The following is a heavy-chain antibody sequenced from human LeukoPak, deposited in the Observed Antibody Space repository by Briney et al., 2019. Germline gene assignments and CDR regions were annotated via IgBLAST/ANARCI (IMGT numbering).Heavy chain of an antibody. V-gene: IGHV3-11*04. Sequence: PGGSLRLSCAASGFIFSDYYMNWIRQAPGKGLEWVSYISHSGTIKYYADSVKGRFTISRDNAKNSLYLQMNSLRAEDTAVYYCATHYYDSSGYYDGIGGKLLPTELFGDYWGQGTLVTVSS. CDR1: GFIFSDYY. J-gene: IGHJ4*02. D-gene: IGHD3-22*01. CDR2: ISHSGTIK. CDR3: ATHYYDSSGYYDGIGGKLLPTELFGDY.